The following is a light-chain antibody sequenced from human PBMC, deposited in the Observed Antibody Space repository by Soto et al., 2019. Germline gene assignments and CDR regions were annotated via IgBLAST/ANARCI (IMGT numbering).Light chain of an antibody. J-gene: IGKJ1*01. CDR3: QQSATTPWT. Sequence: DIQMTQSPSSLYASVGDRVTITCRASQSISTYLNWFQHKPGRAPKLLIYLTFTLQSGVPSRFSGSGSGTDFTLAIIILYPEDFSNDYCQQSATTPWTFGQGT. CDR2: LTF. CDR1: QSISTY. V-gene: IGKV1-39*01.